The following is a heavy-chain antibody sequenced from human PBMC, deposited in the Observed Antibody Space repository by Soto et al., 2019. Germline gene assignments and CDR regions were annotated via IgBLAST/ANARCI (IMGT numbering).Heavy chain of an antibody. V-gene: IGHV1-18*01. CDR3: ARDGRILWFGDSHNNWLDP. Sequence: ASVKVSCKASGYTFTSYGISWVRQAPGQGLERMGWISAYNGNTNYAQKIQGRVTMTTDTSTSTAYMELRSLRSDDTAVYYCARDGRILWFGDSHNNWLDPWGQGTLVTVS. J-gene: IGHJ5*02. CDR1: GYTFTSYG. CDR2: ISAYNGNT. D-gene: IGHD3-10*01.